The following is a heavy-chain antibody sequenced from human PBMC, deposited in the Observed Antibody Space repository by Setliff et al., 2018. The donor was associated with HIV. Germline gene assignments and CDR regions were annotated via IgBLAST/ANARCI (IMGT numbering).Heavy chain of an antibody. CDR3: ARNRDYYDSSGYYSYNFDY. Sequence: PSETLSLTCTVSGGSISSYYWSWIRQPPGKGLEWIGYIHYSGSTNYNPSLKSRVTTSVETSKNQFPLKLSSVTAADTAGYYCARNRDYYDSSGYYSYNFDYWGQGTLVTVSS. D-gene: IGHD3-22*01. V-gene: IGHV4-59*01. CDR1: GGSISSYY. CDR2: IHYSGST. J-gene: IGHJ4*02.